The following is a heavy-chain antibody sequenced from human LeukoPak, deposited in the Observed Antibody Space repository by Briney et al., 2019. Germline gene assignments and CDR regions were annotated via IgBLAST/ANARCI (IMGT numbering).Heavy chain of an antibody. CDR3: ARVELTTGPRYFDP. D-gene: IGHD3-22*01. V-gene: IGHV1-2*06. Sequence: ASVKVSCKASGYTFTGYCIHWVRQAPGQGLEWMGRINPNSDGTDYAQRFQGRVTLTRDTSISTAYMDLSRLTSDDTAVYFCARVELTTGPRYFDPWGQGTLVTVSS. J-gene: IGHJ4*02. CDR1: GYTFTGYC. CDR2: INPNSDGT.